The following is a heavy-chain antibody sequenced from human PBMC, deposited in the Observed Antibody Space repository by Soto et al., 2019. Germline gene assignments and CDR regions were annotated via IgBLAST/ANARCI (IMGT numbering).Heavy chain of an antibody. CDR1: GYTFATYG. Sequence: QIRLEQSESEVKKPGASVRVSCKASGYTFATYGFSWVRQAPGQGLEWMGWISAYNGETRLAERFQGRVTMTTDTATDTGYMDLRSMRTDDTAVYYCARTCPLGACYKHDLYKYSLDVCGQGTTIIVSS. J-gene: IGHJ6*02. V-gene: IGHV1-18*04. D-gene: IGHD2-21*02. CDR2: ISAYNGET. CDR3: ARTCPLGACYKHDLYKYSLDV.